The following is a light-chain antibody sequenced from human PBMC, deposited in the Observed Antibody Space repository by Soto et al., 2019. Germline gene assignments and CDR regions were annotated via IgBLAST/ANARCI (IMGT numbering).Light chain of an antibody. V-gene: IGLV2-14*01. J-gene: IGLJ2*01. CDR2: DVS. CDR1: SSDVGGYNY. CDR3: SSYTSSSFVV. Sequence: QSALTQPASVSGSPGQSITISCTGTSSDVGGYNYVSWYQQHPGKAPKLMIYDVSNRPSGVSNRFYGSKSGNTASLTISGLQAEDEADYYCSSYTSSSFVVFGGGTKVTVL.